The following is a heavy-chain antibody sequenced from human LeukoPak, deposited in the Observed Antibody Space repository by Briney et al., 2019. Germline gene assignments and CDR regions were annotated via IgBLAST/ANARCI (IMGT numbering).Heavy chain of an antibody. Sequence: PGGSLRLSCAASGFTFSDAYMDWVRQAPGKGLQWVGRIRNKPHSYTTDYAASVKGRFTISRDDSKNSLFLQMNSLKIEDTAVYYCTRDRHGDYFDPWGLGTLVTVSS. V-gene: IGHV3-72*01. CDR3: TRDRHGDYFDP. CDR2: IRNKPHSYTT. D-gene: IGHD4-17*01. J-gene: IGHJ4*02. CDR1: GFTFSDAY.